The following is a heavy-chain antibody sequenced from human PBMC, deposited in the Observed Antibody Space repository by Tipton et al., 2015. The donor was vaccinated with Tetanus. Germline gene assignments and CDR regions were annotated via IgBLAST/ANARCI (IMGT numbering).Heavy chain of an antibody. CDR3: AKDAPGGDVSDPLFEH. J-gene: IGHJ1*01. CDR2: TSGSGRSS. D-gene: IGHD3-16*01. V-gene: IGHV3-23*01. CDR1: GFIFSNYA. Sequence: CAASGFIFSNYAMSWVRQAPGKGLEWVSTTSGSGRSSYYADSVKGRFTVSRDKSRNTLYLQMNSLRAEDTAVYYCAKDAPGGDVSDPLFEHWGQGTLVTVTS.